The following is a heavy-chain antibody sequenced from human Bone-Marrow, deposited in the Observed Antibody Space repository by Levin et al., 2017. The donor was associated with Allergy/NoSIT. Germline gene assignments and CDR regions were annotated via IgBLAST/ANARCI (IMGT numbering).Heavy chain of an antibody. Sequence: RGESLKISCKASGYSFKYYYIHWVRQAPGQGLEWMGWINPDSGDTNYAPKFQARVTMTRDTSITTAYMELRRLTYDDTAVYFCSATYYYGMDVWGRGTTVTVS. V-gene: IGHV1-2*02. CDR3: SATYYYGMDV. CDR1: GYSFKYYY. CDR2: INPDSGDT. J-gene: IGHJ6*02.